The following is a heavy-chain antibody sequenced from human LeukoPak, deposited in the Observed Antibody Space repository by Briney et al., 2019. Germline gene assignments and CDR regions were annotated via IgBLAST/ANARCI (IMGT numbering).Heavy chain of an antibody. CDR2: ISYDGSNK. CDR3: AKRGPIYSSTPGNYFDY. D-gene: IGHD3-10*01. V-gene: IGHV3-30-3*01. J-gene: IGHJ4*02. CDR1: GSTFSSYA. Sequence: PGGSLRLSCAASGSTFSSYAMHWVRQAPGKGLEWVAVISYDGSNKYYADSVKGRFTISRDNSKNTLYLQMKALRDEDTATYYCAKRGPIYSSTPGNYFDYWGQGTLVTVSS.